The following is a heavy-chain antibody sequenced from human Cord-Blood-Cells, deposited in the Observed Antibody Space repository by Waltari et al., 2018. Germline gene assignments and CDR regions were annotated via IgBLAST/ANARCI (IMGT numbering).Heavy chain of an antibody. CDR2: INHSGST. CDR3: ATRRGIAAFNY. J-gene: IGHJ4*02. V-gene: IGHV4-34*01. CDR1: GWSFSGYY. Sequence: QVQLQQWGAGLLKPSETLSLTCAVYGWSFSGYYWSWIRQPPGKGLEWIGEINHSGSTNYNPSLKSRVTISVDTSKNQFSLKLSSVTAADTAVYYCATRRGIAAFNYWGQGTLVTVSS. D-gene: IGHD6-13*01.